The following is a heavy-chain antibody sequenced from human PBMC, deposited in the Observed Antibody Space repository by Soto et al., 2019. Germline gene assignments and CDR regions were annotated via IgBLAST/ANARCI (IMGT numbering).Heavy chain of an antibody. J-gene: IGHJ5*02. CDR1: GASISSGGW. D-gene: IGHD6-19*01. V-gene: IGHV4-4*02. Sequence: SETLSLTCAVSGASISSGGWWSWVRQPPGKGLEWIAEIFHDGNTNYSPSLKSRVTISVDKSQNKYSLNVYSVRAADTAVYYCARHEGWAGPDQWGQGTMVTVSS. CDR2: IFHDGNT. CDR3: ARHEGWAGPDQ.